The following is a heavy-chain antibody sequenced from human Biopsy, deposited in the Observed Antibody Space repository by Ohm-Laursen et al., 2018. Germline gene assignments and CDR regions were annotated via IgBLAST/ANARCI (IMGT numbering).Heavy chain of an antibody. CDR3: ARDALGGGSYRFFY. J-gene: IGHJ4*02. Sequence: VKISCKFPTGTFNSYGIIWVRQAPGQGLEWMGRIIPILRTTAYAQKFQGRVTITADESTSTAYMELSSLRSDDTAVYYCARDALGGGSYRFFYWGQGSLVTVSS. V-gene: IGHV1-69*11. CDR2: IIPILRTT. CDR1: TGTFNSYG. D-gene: IGHD1-26*01.